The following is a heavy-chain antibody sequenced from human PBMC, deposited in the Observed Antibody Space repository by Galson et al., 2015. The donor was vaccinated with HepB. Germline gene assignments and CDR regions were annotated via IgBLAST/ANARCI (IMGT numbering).Heavy chain of an antibody. CDR2: ISSSSSYT. CDR3: ARRAATHYYFDY. Sequence: SLRLSCAASGFTFSDYYMSWIRQAPGKGLGWVSYISSSSSYTNYADSVKGRFTISRDNAKDSLYLQMNSLRAEDTAVYYCARRAATHYYFDYWGQGTLVTVSS. V-gene: IGHV3-11*03. D-gene: IGHD2-15*01. CDR1: GFTFSDYY. J-gene: IGHJ4*02.